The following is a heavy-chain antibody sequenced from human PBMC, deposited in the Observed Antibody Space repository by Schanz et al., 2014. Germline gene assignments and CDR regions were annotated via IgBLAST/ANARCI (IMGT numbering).Heavy chain of an antibody. D-gene: IGHD2-15*01. Sequence: VQLVDSGGGLVKPGGSLRLSCAASGFTFSDFYMTWIRQAPGKGLEWVSAISGSGGDTYYADSVKGRFTISRDNSKNTLYLQMNSLRAEDTAVYYCATENWWTVEKWGQGTLVTVSS. J-gene: IGHJ4*02. CDR2: ISGSGGDT. V-gene: IGHV3-23*04. CDR1: GFTFSDFY. CDR3: ATENWWTVEK.